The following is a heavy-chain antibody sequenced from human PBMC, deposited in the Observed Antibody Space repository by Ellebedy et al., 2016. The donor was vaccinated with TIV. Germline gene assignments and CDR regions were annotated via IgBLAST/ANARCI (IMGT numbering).Heavy chain of an antibody. J-gene: IGHJ4*02. CDR1: GFTFSSDA. D-gene: IGHD6-19*01. CDR3: ARAPREQWLPFDY. CDR2: ISYDGSNK. V-gene: IGHV3-30-3*01. Sequence: GGSLRLSCAASGFTFSSDAMHWVRQAPGKGLEWVAVISYDGSNKYYADSVKGRFTISRDNSKNTLYLQMNSLRAEDTAVYYCARAPREQWLPFDYWGQGTLVTVSS.